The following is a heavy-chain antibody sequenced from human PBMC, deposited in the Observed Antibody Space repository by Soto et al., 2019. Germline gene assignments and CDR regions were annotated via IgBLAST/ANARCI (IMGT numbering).Heavy chain of an antibody. V-gene: IGHV1-8*01. J-gene: IGHJ4*02. CDR1: GYTFTSYD. CDR2: LNLNSGNT. CDR3: ARAVHYYYDSSGYYYGVFYFDY. Sequence: QVQLVQSGAEVKKPGASVKVSCKASGYTFTSYDINWVRQATGQGLEWMGWLNLNSGNTGYAQKFQGRVTMTRNTFISTAYMELSSLRSEDTAVYYCARAVHYYYDSSGYYYGVFYFDYWGQGTLVTVSS. D-gene: IGHD3-22*01.